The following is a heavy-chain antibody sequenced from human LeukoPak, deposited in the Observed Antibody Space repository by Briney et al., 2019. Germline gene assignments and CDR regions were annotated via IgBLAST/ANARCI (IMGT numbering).Heavy chain of an antibody. D-gene: IGHD5-18*01. CDR1: GGTFSSYA. J-gene: IGHJ4*02. Sequence: ASVKVSCKASGGTFSSYAISWVRQAPGQGLEWMGWMNPNSGNTGYAQKFQGRVTMTRNTSISTAYMELSSLRSEDTAVYYCARSIVDTAMVRDFDYWGQGTLVTVSS. CDR3: ARSIVDTAMVRDFDY. V-gene: IGHV1-8*02. CDR2: MNPNSGNT.